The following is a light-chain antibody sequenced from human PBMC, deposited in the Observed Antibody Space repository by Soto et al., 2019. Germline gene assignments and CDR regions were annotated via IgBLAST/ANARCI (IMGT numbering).Light chain of an antibody. CDR2: KAS. J-gene: IGKJ1*01. CDR3: QQYNSYWT. Sequence: DIQMTQSPSTLSASVGDRVTITCRASQNINNWLAWYQQKPGKAPKLLIYKASSLESGVPSRFSGSGSGTEFTRTISSLQPDDFATYYCQQYNSYWTFGQGTKVEIK. V-gene: IGKV1-5*03. CDR1: QNINNW.